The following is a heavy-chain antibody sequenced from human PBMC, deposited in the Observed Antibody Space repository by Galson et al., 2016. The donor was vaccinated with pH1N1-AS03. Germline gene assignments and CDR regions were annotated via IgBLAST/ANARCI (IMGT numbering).Heavy chain of an antibody. D-gene: IGHD1-26*01. CDR1: GFTFSDYS. V-gene: IGHV3-21*01. CDR3: ARVGVGAISHAFEI. Sequence: SLRLSCAASGFTFSDYSMIWVRQAPGRGLEWVSSISTTSTYIYYADSVRGRFTISRDNAKNSLYLQMNRVEDTAVYYCARVGVGAISHAFEIWGQGTMVTVSS. CDR2: ISTTSTYI. J-gene: IGHJ3*02.